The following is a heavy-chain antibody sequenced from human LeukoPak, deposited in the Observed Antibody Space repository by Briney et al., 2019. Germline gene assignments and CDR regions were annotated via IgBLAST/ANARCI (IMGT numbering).Heavy chain of an antibody. CDR3: ATTAYGDFDY. CDR1: GFTFSSYW. D-gene: IGHD4-17*01. J-gene: IGHJ4*02. V-gene: IGHV3-48*04. Sequence: GGSLRLSCAASGFTFSSYWMNWVRQAPGKGLEWVSYISSSGSTMYYADSVKGRFTISRDNAKNSLYLQMNSLRAEDTAVYYCATTAYGDFDYWGQGTLVTVSS. CDR2: ISSSGSTM.